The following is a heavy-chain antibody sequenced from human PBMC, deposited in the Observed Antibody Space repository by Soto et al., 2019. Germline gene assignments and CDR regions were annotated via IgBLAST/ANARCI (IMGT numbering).Heavy chain of an antibody. Sequence: SGPLSLTCAVYGGSFIGYYWSWIRQPPGKGLEWIGEINHSGSTNYNPSLKSRVTISVDTSKNQFSLKLSSVTAADTAVYYCARALSYGYIGYWGQGTLVTVSS. D-gene: IGHD5-18*01. CDR2: INHSGST. CDR1: GGSFIGYY. J-gene: IGHJ4*02. CDR3: ARALSYGYIGY. V-gene: IGHV4-34*01.